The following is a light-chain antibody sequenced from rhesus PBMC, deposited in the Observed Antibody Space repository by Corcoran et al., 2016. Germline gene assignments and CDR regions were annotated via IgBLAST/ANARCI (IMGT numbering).Light chain of an antibody. Sequence: QAAPTQPPSVSGSPGQSVTISCTGTSSDVGGYNYVSWYQQHPAKAPKLMIYDVSQRPSGVSYRFSGSKSGNTASLTISGLQAEDEADYYCNSYAGSNTYYIFGTGTRLTVL. J-gene: IGLJ1*01. CDR1: SSDVGGYNY. V-gene: IGLV2-23*01. CDR3: NSYAGSNTYYI. CDR2: DVS.